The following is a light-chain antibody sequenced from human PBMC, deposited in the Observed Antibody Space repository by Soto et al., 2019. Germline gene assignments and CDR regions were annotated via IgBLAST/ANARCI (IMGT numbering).Light chain of an antibody. CDR3: QQYGGMWT. Sequence: ELVLTQSPGTLSLSPGERATLSCRASQSVRGSYLAWYQQSPGQAPRLLIQGASSRATGIPDRFTGSGSGTDFTLTINILEPEDFAVYYCQQYGGMWTFGQGTKVEIK. J-gene: IGKJ1*01. V-gene: IGKV3-20*01. CDR2: GAS. CDR1: QSVRGSY.